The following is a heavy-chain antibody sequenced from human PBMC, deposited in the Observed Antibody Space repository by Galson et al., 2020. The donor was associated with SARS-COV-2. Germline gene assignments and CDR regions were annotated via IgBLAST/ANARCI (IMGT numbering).Heavy chain of an antibody. J-gene: IGHJ4*02. CDR3: ARVSGSDSSGYGY. CDR2: ISADNGNT. V-gene: IGHV1-18*01. Sequence: GESLKISCKASGYTFISYGINWVRQAPGQGLEWMGWISADNGNTNYAEKFLGTVTMTIDTTTTTAYMELRGLRSDDTAVYYCARVSGSDSSGYGYWGQGTLVTVSS. D-gene: IGHD3-22*01. CDR1: GYTFISYG.